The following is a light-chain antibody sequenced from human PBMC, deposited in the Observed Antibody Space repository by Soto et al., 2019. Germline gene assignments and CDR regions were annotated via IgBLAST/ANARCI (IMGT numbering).Light chain of an antibody. CDR2: GAS. V-gene: IGKV3-15*01. J-gene: IGKJ1*01. CDR3: QQYNNWPPWT. CDR1: QSVSSN. Sequence: EIVMTQSPATLSVSPGERATLSCRASQSVSSNLAWYQQKPGQAPRLLIYGASTRATGIPARFSGSGSGTEFTLISSRLQSEDFAFYYCQQYNNWPPWTFGQGTKVEIK.